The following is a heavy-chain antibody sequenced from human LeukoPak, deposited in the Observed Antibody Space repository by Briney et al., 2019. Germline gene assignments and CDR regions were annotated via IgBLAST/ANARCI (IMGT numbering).Heavy chain of an antibody. Sequence: SSVKVSCKASGYTFTSYGISWVRQAPGQGLEWMGIINPSGGSTSYAQKFQGRVTMTRDTSTSTVYMELSSLRSEDTAVYYCARDFSWIQLWSWFDPWGQGTLVTVSS. CDR1: GYTFTSYG. CDR3: ARDFSWIQLWSWFDP. D-gene: IGHD5-18*01. J-gene: IGHJ5*02. CDR2: INPSGGST. V-gene: IGHV1-46*01.